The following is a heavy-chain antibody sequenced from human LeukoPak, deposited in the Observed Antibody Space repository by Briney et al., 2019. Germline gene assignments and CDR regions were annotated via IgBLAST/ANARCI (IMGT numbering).Heavy chain of an antibody. V-gene: IGHV4-59*08. D-gene: IGHD3-16*01. CDR3: VREGEWALPFDY. Sequence: SETLSLTCTVSGGSINNYYWSWIRQPPGKGLEWIAYIYYTGITNYNPSLKSRVTISVDTSQNQFSLKLSSVIAADTAVYFCVREGEWALPFDYWGQGTLVTVSS. J-gene: IGHJ4*02. CDR2: IYYTGIT. CDR1: GGSINNYY.